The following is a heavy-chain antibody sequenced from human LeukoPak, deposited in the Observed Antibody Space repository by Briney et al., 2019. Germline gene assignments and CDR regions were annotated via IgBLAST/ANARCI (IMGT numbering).Heavy chain of an antibody. D-gene: IGHD6-19*01. CDR2: ISSSSSYI. CDR1: GFTFNSYT. J-gene: IGHJ4*02. Sequence: GGSLRLSCAASGFTFNSYTMNWVRQAPGKGLEWVSSISSSSSYIYYADSVKGRFTISRDNAKNSLYLQMDSLRAKDTAVYYCAREHSSGRVGFNCWGQGTLVTVSS. CDR3: AREHSSGRVGFNC. V-gene: IGHV3-21*01.